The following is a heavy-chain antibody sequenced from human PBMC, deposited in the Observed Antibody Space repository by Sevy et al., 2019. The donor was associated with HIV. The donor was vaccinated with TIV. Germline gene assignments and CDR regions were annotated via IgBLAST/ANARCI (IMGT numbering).Heavy chain of an antibody. CDR1: GASITTNY. D-gene: IGHD5-12*01. CDR3: ARAVFSTSGTYYFDY. Sequence: SETLSLTCIVSGASITTNYWSWIRQPAGKGLELIGRIYNRGNTDYNTNYNPSLESRVSMSIDTSKNQFSLNLSSVTVVDTAVYYCARAVFSTSGTYYFDYWGQGTLVTVSS. V-gene: IGHV4-4*07. J-gene: IGHJ4*02. CDR2: IYNRGNTDYNT.